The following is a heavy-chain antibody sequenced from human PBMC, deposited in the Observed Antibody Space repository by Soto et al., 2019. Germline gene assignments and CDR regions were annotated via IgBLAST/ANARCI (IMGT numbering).Heavy chain of an antibody. CDR1: GFTFSSYA. D-gene: IGHD5-18*01. CDR2: ISYDGSNK. Sequence: GGSLRLSCAASGFTFSSYAMHWVRQAPGKGLEWVAVISYDGSNKYYADSVKGRFTISRDDAKNSLYLQMNSLRAEDTAVYYCARDPTKYSLGGYWGQGTLVTVSS. CDR3: ARDPTKYSLGGY. J-gene: IGHJ4*02. V-gene: IGHV3-30-3*01.